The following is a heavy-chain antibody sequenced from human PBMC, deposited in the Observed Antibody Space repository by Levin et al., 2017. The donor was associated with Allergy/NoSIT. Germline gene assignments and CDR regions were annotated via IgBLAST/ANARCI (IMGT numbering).Heavy chain of an antibody. J-gene: IGHJ3*02. Sequence: SETLSLTCTVSGGSISSYYWSWIRQPPGKGLEWIGYIYYSGSTNYNPSLKSRVTISVDTSKNQFSLKLSSVTAADTAVYYCARDRGLVPNDAFDIWGQGTMVTVSS. CDR3: ARDRGLVPNDAFDI. CDR1: GGSISSYY. V-gene: IGHV4-59*01. CDR2: IYYSGST. D-gene: IGHD3-10*01.